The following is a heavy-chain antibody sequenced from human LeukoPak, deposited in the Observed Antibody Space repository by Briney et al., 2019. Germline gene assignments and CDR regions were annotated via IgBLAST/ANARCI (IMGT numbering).Heavy chain of an antibody. D-gene: IGHD6-13*01. CDR1: GFTVSSNY. V-gene: IGHV3-53*01. CDR3: AIRFSSSWYSDAFDI. J-gene: IGHJ3*02. Sequence: GGSLRLSCAASGFTVSSNYMSWVRQAPGKGLEWVSVIYSGGSTYYADSVEGRFTISRDNSKNTLYLQMNSLRAEDTAVYYCAIRFSSSWYSDAFDIWGQGTMVTVSS. CDR2: IYSGGST.